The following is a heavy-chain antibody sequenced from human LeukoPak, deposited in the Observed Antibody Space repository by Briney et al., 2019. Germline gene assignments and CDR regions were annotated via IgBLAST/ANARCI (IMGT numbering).Heavy chain of an antibody. CDR1: GGSISSGGYY. CDR2: IYHSGST. J-gene: IGHJ2*01. D-gene: IGHD1-1*01. Sequence: SQTLSLTCTVSGGSISSGGYYWSWIRQPPGKGLEWIGYIYHSGSTYYNPSLKSRVTISVDTSKNQFSLKLSSVTAADTAVYYCARAHLGDSRTTKGYFDLWGRGTLVTVSS. V-gene: IGHV4-30-2*01. CDR3: ARAHLGDSRTTKGYFDL.